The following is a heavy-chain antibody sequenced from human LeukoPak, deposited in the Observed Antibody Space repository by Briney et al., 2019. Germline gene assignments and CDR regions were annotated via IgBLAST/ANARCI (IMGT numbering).Heavy chain of an antibody. V-gene: IGHV3-30*04. CDR1: GFTFSSYT. J-gene: IGHJ5*02. D-gene: IGHD1-14*01. CDR3: ARTGSLTMNWFDP. CDR2: ISYDGNNK. Sequence: GRSLRLSCAASGFTFSSYTMHWVRQAPGKGLEWVTVISYDGNNKYYAGSVKGRFTISRDNSKNTLYLQMNSLRPEDTAVYYCARTGSLTMNWFDPWGQGTLVTVSS.